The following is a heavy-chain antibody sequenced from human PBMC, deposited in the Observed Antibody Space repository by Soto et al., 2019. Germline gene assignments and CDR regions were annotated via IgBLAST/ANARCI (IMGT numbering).Heavy chain of an antibody. CDR3: ARDSGGQGFDY. CDR1: GFNVNNKY. CDR2: IYDDGTT. D-gene: IGHD2-15*01. V-gene: IGHV3-66*01. Sequence: VQLVESGGGLVQPGGSLRLSCAVFGFNVNNKYMSWVRQAPGKGLEWVSVIYDDGTTYSADSVKGRFTFSRDNSRNRVYLQMNTLRVDDTAVYYCARDSGGQGFDYWGQGTMVTVSS. J-gene: IGHJ4*02.